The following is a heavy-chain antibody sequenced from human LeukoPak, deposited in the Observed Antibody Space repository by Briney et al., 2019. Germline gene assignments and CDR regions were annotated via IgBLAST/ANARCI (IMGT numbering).Heavy chain of an antibody. V-gene: IGHV1-2*02. CDR3: ARGEYSSGWYSSFDY. D-gene: IGHD6-19*01. CDR1: GYTFSTYG. CDR2: INPNSGGT. Sequence: ASVKVSCKASGYTFSTYGISWVRQAPGQGLEWMGWINPNSGGTNYAQKFQGRVTMTRDTSISTAYMELSRLRSDDTAVYYCARGEYSSGWYSSFDYWGQGTLVTVSS. J-gene: IGHJ4*02.